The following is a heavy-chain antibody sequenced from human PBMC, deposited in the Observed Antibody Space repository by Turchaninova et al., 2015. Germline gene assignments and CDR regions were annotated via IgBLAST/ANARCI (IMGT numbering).Heavy chain of an antibody. V-gene: IGHV3-23*01. Sequence: GGSLRLSCAASGFTFSTYAMKWVRQAPGKGLEWVSCISGNSAYTWDADSVKGRLTISRDNSRNTLYLQMNNLRAEDTAIYFCAKDLKPDGRYDLDYWGQGTPVTVSS. J-gene: IGHJ4*02. D-gene: IGHD5-12*01. CDR2: ISGNSAYT. CDR3: AKDLKPDGRYDLDY. CDR1: GFTFSTYA.